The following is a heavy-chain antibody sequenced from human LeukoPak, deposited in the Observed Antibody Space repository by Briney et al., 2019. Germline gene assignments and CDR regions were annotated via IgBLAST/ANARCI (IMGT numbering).Heavy chain of an antibody. D-gene: IGHD5-18*01. V-gene: IGHV3-7*01. Sequence: GGSLRLSCATSGFTFGIYWMSWVRQAPGKGLEWVANIKQDGGEIYYLDSVKGRFTISRDNAKNTLHLLMNSLRAEDTAIYYCATGFSYVQGRFDYWGQGTLVTVSS. CDR3: ATGFSYVQGRFDY. J-gene: IGHJ4*02. CDR1: GFTFGIYW. CDR2: IKQDGGEI.